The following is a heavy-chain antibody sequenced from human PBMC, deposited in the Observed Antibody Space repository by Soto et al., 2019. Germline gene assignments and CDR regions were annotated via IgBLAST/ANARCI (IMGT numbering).Heavy chain of an antibody. CDR3: TRALSGSGPDS. CDR1: GDSVSSNSAA. Sequence: PSQTLSLTCAISGDSVSSNSAAWNWFRQSPSRGLEWLGRTCYRSKWYNDYAVSVKSRITINPDTSKNQFSLQLNSVTPEDTAIYYCTRALSGSGPDSWGQGTLVTVSS. V-gene: IGHV6-1*01. D-gene: IGHD6-19*01. CDR2: TCYRSKWYN. J-gene: IGHJ4*02.